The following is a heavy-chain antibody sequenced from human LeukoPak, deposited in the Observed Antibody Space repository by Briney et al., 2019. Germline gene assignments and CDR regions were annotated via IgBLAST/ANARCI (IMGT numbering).Heavy chain of an antibody. CDR1: GGTFSSYA. V-gene: IGHV1-69*06. D-gene: IGHD3-9*01. J-gene: IGHJ3*02. CDR2: IIPIFGTA. CDR3: ARVIRVEDLRYFDWLLSGAFDI. Sequence: ASVKVSCKASGGTFSSYAISWVRQAPGQGLEWMGGIIPIFGTANYAQKFQGRVTITADKSTSTAYMELSSLRSEDTAVYYCARVIRVEDLRYFDWLLSGAFDIWGQGTMVTVSS.